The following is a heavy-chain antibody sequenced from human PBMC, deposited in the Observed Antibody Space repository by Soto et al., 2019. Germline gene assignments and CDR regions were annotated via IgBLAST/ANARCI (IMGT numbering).Heavy chain of an antibody. D-gene: IGHD3-16*01. CDR2: IYSGGYT. Sequence: EVQLVESGGGLIQPGGSLRLSCAVSGFTVSNNYMSWVRQAPGKGLEGVSVIYSGGYTAYGDSVKGRFTISRDNSKNTLYLKKNGRRPAGAAVFYGGPPPGGGGYGGQGTLVTVSS. V-gene: IGHV3-53*01. CDR1: GFTVSNNY. CDR3: GPPPGGGGY. J-gene: IGHJ4*02.